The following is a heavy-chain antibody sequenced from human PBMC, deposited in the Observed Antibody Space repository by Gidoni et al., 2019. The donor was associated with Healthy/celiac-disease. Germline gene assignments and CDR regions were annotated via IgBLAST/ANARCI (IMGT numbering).Heavy chain of an antibody. V-gene: IGHV3-21*01. D-gene: IGHD6-13*01. Sequence: EVQLVESGGGLVKPGGSLRLSCAASGFTFSSYSMHWFRQAPGKGLEWVSSISSSSSYIYYADSVKGRFTISRDNAKNSLYLQMNSLRAEDTAVYYCARLSSSSDAFDIWGQGTMVTVSS. CDR3: ARLSSSSDAFDI. CDR1: GFTFSSYS. J-gene: IGHJ3*02. CDR2: ISSSSSYI.